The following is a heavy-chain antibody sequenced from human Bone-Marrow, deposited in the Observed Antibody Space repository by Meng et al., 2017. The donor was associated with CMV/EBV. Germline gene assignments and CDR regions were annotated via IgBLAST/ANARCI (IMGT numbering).Heavy chain of an antibody. CDR2: IIPIFGTA. Sequence: TVKVSCKASGYTFTGYYMHWVRQAPGQGLEWMGGIIPIFGTANYAQKFQGRVTITTDESTSTAYMELSSLRSEDTAVYYCARGIPIDYWGQGTLVTVSS. CDR3: ARGIPIDY. J-gene: IGHJ4*02. V-gene: IGHV1-69*05. CDR1: GYTFTGYY.